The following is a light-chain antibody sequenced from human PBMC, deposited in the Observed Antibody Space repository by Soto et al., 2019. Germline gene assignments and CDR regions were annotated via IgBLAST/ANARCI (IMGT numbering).Light chain of an antibody. CDR2: GTS. CDR1: QSVSSNY. J-gene: IGKJ2*01. CDR3: QQYGRSPLYT. V-gene: IGKV3-20*01. Sequence: EIVLTQSPGTLSLSPGERATLSCRASQSVSSNYLAWYQQKPGQAPRLLIYGTSNRATGIPDRFSGSGSGTDFTLTIDRLEPEDFAVYYCQQYGRSPLYTFPQGTKLEIK.